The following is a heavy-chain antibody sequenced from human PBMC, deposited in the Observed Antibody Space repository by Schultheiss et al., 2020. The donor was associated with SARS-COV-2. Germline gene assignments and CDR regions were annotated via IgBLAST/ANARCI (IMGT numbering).Heavy chain of an antibody. J-gene: IGHJ4*02. CDR3: ARDRGLVPAALIDY. Sequence: GGSLRLSCAASGFTFDDYAMHWVRQAPGKGLEWVAVISYDGSNKYYADSVKGRFTISRDKAKNSLYLQMNSLRDEDTAVYYCARDRGLVPAALIDYWGQGTLVTVSS. V-gene: IGHV3-30*03. CDR2: ISYDGSNK. CDR1: GFTFDDYA. D-gene: IGHD2-2*01.